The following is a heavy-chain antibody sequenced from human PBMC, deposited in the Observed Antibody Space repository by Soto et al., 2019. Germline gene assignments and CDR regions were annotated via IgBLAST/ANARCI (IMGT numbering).Heavy chain of an antibody. D-gene: IGHD6-25*01. Sequence: QVQLVESGGGVVQPGRSLRLSCAASGFTFSSYGMHWVRQAPGKGLEWVAVISYDGSNKYYADSVKGRFTISRDNSKNTLYLQMSSLRAEDTAVYYCAKDPSAAYYYYGMDVWGQGTTVTVSS. CDR3: AKDPSAAYYYYGMDV. V-gene: IGHV3-30*18. J-gene: IGHJ6*02. CDR1: GFTFSSYG. CDR2: ISYDGSNK.